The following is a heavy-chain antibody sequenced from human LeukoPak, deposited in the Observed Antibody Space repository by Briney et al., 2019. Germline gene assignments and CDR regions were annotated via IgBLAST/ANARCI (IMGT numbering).Heavy chain of an antibody. D-gene: IGHD2-2*01. CDR3: ARGLVKYQRLIDY. CDR2: IYTSGST. CDR1: GGSISSGSYY. V-gene: IGHV4-61*02. Sequence: PSETLSLTCTVSGGSISSGSYYWSWIRQPAGKGLEWIGRIYTSGSTNYNPSLKSRVTISVDTSKNQFSLKLSSVTAADTAVYYCARGLVKYQRLIDYWGQGTLVTVSS. J-gene: IGHJ4*02.